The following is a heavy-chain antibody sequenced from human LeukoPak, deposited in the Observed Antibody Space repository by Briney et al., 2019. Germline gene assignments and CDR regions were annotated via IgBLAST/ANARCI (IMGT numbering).Heavy chain of an antibody. CDR1: GGSISSYY. D-gene: IGHD6-19*01. V-gene: IGHV4-39*01. CDR3: ARRGSSGWYFDY. CDR2: IYYSGST. J-gene: IGHJ4*02. Sequence: SETLSLTCTVSGGSISSYYWGWIRQPPGKGLEWIGSIYYSGSTYYNPSLKSRVTISVDTSKNQFSLKLSSVTAADTAVYYCARRGSSGWYFDYWGQGTLVTVSS.